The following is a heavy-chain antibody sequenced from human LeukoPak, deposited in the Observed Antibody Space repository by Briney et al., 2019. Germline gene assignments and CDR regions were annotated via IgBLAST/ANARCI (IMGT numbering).Heavy chain of an antibody. J-gene: IGHJ4*02. CDR2: IYHSGSA. Sequence: SETLSLTCTVSGYSITSGYNWAWIRQPPGKVLEWIGSIYHSGSAYYNPSLKSRVTISVDTSKNQFPLKLSSVTAADTAVYYCVRYCSSTTCYTRAVDYWGQGTLVTVSS. CDR3: VRYCSSTTCYTRAVDY. CDR1: GYSITSGYN. D-gene: IGHD2-2*02. V-gene: IGHV4-38-2*02.